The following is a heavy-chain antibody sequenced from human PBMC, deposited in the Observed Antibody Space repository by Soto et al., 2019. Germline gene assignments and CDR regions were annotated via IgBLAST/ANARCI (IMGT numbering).Heavy chain of an antibody. CDR3: VRKYYFDSSAYRLRHLFDP. J-gene: IGHJ5*02. CDR2: MNPNSGNT. CDR1: GYTFTSYD. D-gene: IGHD3-22*01. V-gene: IGHV1-8*01. Sequence: PGASVKVSCKASGYTFTSYDINWVRQATGQGLEWVGWMNPNSGNTGYAQKFQGRVTMTRNTSISTAYMELSSLRSEDTAVYYCVRKYYFDSSAYRLRHLFDPWGQGTLVTVSS.